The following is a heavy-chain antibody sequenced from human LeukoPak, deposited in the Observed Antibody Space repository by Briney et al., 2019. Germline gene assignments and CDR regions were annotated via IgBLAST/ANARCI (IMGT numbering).Heavy chain of an antibody. V-gene: IGHV4-30-4*01. CDR1: GGSISSGDYY. CDR2: IYYSGST. D-gene: IGHD3-10*01. J-gene: IGHJ4*02. Sequence: PSQTLSLTCTVSGGSISSGDYYWSWIRQPPGKGLEWIGYIYYSGSTYYNPSLKSRVTISVDTSKNQFSLKLSSVTAADTAVYYCARVGRVVRGEGPFDYWGQGTLVTVSS. CDR3: ARVGRVVRGEGPFDY.